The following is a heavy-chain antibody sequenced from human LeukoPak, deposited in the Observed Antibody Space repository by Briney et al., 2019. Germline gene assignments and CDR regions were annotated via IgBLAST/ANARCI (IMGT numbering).Heavy chain of an antibody. Sequence: PGGSVRLSCSAWGFPFSSYRMHGVRPAPGKGVEGVAFIWYDESNKYYADSVKGRFTISRDNSKNTLYLQMNSLRAEDTAVYYCAKFSDLYDSSGYNPHFDYWGQGTLVTVSS. J-gene: IGHJ4*02. CDR1: GFPFSSYR. D-gene: IGHD3-22*01. CDR2: IWYDESNK. V-gene: IGHV3-30*02. CDR3: AKFSDLYDSSGYNPHFDY.